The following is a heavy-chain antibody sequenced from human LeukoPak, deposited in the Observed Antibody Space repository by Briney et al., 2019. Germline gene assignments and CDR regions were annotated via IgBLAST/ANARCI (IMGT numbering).Heavy chain of an antibody. CDR1: GGSTSSYY. CDR2: IYYSGST. CDR3: ARRSSTLFDP. V-gene: IGHV4-59*01. Sequence: SETLSLTCTVSGGSTSSYYWSWIRQPPGKGLEWIGYIYYSGSTNYNPSLKSRVTISVDTSKNQFSLKLSSVTAADTAVYYCARRSSTLFDPWGQGTLVTVSS. D-gene: IGHD2-2*01. J-gene: IGHJ5*02.